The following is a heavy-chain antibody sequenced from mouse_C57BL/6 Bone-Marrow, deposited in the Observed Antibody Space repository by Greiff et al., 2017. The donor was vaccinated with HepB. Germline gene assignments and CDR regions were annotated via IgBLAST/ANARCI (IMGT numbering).Heavy chain of an antibody. CDR3: ARDAESSPFAY. Sequence: EVQRVESGGGLVQSGRSLRLSCATSGFTFSDFYMEWVRQAPGKGLEWIAASRNKANDNTTEYSASVKGRFIVSRDTSQSILYLQMNALRAEDTAIYYCARDAESSPFAYWGQGTLVTVSA. CDR2: SRNKANDNTT. CDR1: GFTFSDFY. V-gene: IGHV7-1*01. J-gene: IGHJ3*01.